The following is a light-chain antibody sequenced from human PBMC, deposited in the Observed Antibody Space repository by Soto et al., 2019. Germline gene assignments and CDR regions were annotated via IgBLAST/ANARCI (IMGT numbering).Light chain of an antibody. CDR1: SSDVGVYNY. Sequence: QSALTQPASVSGSPGQSITISCTGTSSDVGVYNYVSWYQQHPGKAPKLMIYDVNNRPSGVSNRFSGSKSGNTASLTISGLQADDEADYHCSSYTSSNVDVFGTGTKLTVL. V-gene: IGLV2-14*01. J-gene: IGLJ1*01. CDR3: SSYTSSNVDV. CDR2: DVN.